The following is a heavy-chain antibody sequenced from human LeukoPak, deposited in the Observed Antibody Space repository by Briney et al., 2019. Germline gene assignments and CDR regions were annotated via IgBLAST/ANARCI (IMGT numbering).Heavy chain of an antibody. CDR3: ARGPPILRTTKWFDP. CDR2: ISSNGGST. J-gene: IGHJ5*02. CDR1: GFIFSDYN. D-gene: IGHD1-26*01. V-gene: IGHV3-64*01. Sequence: GGSLRLSCVGSGFIFSDYNMNWVRQAPGKGLEYVSAISSNGGSTYYANSVKGRFTISRDNSKNTLYLQMGSLRAEDMAVYYRARGPPILRTTKWFDPWGQGTLVTVSS.